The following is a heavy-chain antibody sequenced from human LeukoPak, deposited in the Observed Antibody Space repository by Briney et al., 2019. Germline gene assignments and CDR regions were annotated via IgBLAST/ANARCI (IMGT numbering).Heavy chain of an antibody. CDR2: IYTSGGT. CDR1: GGSISSYS. CDR3: ARGPYGASPYWYFVL. Sequence: PSGSLSLTCTVSGGSISSYSWSWIRQPAGKGLEWIGRIYTSGGTNYNPALKSRVTMSVDTSKNQFSMKLSSVTAADTAVYYCARGPYGASPYWYFVLWGRGTLVSVSS. V-gene: IGHV4-4*07. D-gene: IGHD4-17*01. J-gene: IGHJ2*01.